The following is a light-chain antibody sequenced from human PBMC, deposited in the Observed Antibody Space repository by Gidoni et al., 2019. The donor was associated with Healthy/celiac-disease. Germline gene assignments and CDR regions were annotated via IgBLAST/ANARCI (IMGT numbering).Light chain of an antibody. CDR2: KDS. CDR3: QSADSSGTYWV. J-gene: IGLJ3*02. Sequence: SYELTQPPSVSVSPGQTARITCSGDALPKQYAYWYQQKPGQAPVLVIYKDSERSSGIPERFSGSSSGTTVTLTIRGVQAEDEADYYCQSADSSGTYWVFGGGTKLTVL. V-gene: IGLV3-25*02. CDR1: ALPKQY.